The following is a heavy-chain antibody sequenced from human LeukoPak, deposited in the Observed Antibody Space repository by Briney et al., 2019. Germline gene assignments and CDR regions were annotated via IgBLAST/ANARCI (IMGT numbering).Heavy chain of an antibody. CDR1: GFSLSTSGVG. V-gene: IGHV2-5*02. J-gene: IGHJ4*02. CDR3: ARLVVIRGLGY. Sequence: SGPTLVKPTQTLTLTCTFSGFSLSTSGVGVGWIRQPPGKAPEWLALIYWDDDKRYSPSLKSRLTITKDTSKNQVVLVMTNMDPVDTATYYCARLVVIRGLGYWGQGTLVTVSS. D-gene: IGHD3-22*01. CDR2: IYWDDDK.